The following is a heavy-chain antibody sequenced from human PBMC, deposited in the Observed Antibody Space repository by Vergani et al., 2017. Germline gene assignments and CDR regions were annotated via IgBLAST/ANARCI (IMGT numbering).Heavy chain of an antibody. Sequence: GGSLRLSCAASEFTFSDVWMSWVRQAPGKGLEWVSGIDRNYGVKNGNSFEGRFSISRDNAKKAVFLQMNNLRHEDTALYFCVKDNDYDADGPFDLWGRGTLVTVSS. V-gene: IGHV3-69-1*02. CDR1: EFTFSDVW. J-gene: IGHJ2*01. D-gene: IGHD3-16*01. CDR2: IDRNYGV. CDR3: VKDNDYDADGPFDL.